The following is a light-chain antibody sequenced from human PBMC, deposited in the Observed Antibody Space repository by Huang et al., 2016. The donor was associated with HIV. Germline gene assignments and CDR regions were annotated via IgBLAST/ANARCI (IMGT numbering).Light chain of an antibody. CDR3: QQYNNWPIT. CDR2: GAS. J-gene: IGKJ5*01. Sequence: TRAVSQGERACLSCSASRRGGTDVAWYQQKPGQPPMHLVYGASTRGTGIPARFSGSGSGAEFTLTISSLQSEDFAVYYCQQYNNWPITFGQGTRLEIK. CDR1: RRGGTD. V-gene: IGKV3-15*01.